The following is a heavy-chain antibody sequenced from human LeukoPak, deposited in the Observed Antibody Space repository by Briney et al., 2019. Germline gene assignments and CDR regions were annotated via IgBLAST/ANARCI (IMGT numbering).Heavy chain of an antibody. CDR1: GGSITSLY. CDR2: VHHTGVT. V-gene: IGHV4-59*11. CDR3: VRSATIAVFRYGMDV. D-gene: IGHD5-24*01. Sequence: PSETLSLTCSVSGGSITSLYWSWVRQPPGKGLEYVGYVHHTGVTNYNPSLRGRVTVSMDSSKNQFSLKMNSVTAAVTAVYYCVRSATIAVFRYGMDVWGQGTTVTVSS. J-gene: IGHJ6*02.